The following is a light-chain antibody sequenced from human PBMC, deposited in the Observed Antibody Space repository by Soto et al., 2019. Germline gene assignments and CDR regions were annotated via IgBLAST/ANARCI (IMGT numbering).Light chain of an antibody. CDR2: STS. Sequence: EIVLTQSPGTLSLSPGERGTLSCRASQRFGSSNLAWYQQKPGQAPRLLIYSTSSRATGIPDRFSGSGSGTDFTLTISRLEPEDFAVYYCQQYGNSPWTFGRGTKV. CDR3: QQYGNSPWT. J-gene: IGKJ1*01. V-gene: IGKV3-20*01. CDR1: QRFGSSN.